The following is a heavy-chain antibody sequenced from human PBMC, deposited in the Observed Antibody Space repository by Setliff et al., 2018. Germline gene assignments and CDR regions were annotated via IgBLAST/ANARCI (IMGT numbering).Heavy chain of an antibody. CDR3: VRDLGYCSRTSCHGDWFDP. J-gene: IGHJ5*02. CDR2: INTITGNP. Sequence: ASVKVSCKASGYTLSSYYMNWVRQAPGQGLEWMGRINTITGNPTYAQGFTGRFVFSLDTSVSTAYLQISSLKPEDTAVYYCVRDLGYCSRTSCHGDWFDPWGQGTLVTVSS. D-gene: IGHD2-2*01. V-gene: IGHV7-4-1*02. CDR1: GYTLSSYY.